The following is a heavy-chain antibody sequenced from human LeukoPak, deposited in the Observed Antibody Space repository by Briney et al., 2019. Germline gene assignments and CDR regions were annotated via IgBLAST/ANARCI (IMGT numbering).Heavy chain of an antibody. Sequence: GSLRLFCAGSGITLRSYAMDWGRQASGEGLEWVSAISGSGGSTYYADSVKGRFTISRDNSKNTLYLQMNSLRAEDTAVYYCAKDRYNWNTGYFDYWGQGTLVTVSS. D-gene: IGHD1/OR15-1a*01. CDR1: GITLRSYA. J-gene: IGHJ4*02. CDR3: AKDRYNWNTGYFDY. CDR2: ISGSGGST. V-gene: IGHV3-23*01.